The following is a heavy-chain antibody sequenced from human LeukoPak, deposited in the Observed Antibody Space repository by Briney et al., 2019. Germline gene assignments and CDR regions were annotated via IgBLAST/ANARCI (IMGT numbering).Heavy chain of an antibody. Sequence: PGRSPRLSCAASGFTFSSYAMHWVRQAPGKGLEWVAVISYDGSNKYYADSVKGRFTISRDNSKNTLYLQMNSLRAEDTAVYYCARDDFYDSSGYLSPLYYYYGMDVWGQGTTVTVSS. D-gene: IGHD3-22*01. J-gene: IGHJ6*02. V-gene: IGHV3-30*04. CDR3: ARDDFYDSSGYLSPLYYYYGMDV. CDR2: ISYDGSNK. CDR1: GFTFSSYA.